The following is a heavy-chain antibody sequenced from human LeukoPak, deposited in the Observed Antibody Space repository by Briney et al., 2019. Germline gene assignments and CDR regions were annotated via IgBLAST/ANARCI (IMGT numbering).Heavy chain of an antibody. CDR2: IRYDGSNK. J-gene: IGHJ4*02. V-gene: IGHV3-30*02. D-gene: IGHD4-17*01. CDR3: AKSIYGDYVFDY. CDR1: GFTFSSYE. Sequence: PGGSLRLSCAASGFTFSSYEMNWVRQAPGKGLEWVAFIRYDGSNKYYADSVKGRFTISRDNSKNTLYLQMTSLRAEDTAVYYCAKSIYGDYVFDYWGQGTLVTVSS.